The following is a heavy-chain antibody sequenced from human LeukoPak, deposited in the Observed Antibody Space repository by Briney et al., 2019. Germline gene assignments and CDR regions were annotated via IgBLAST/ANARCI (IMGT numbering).Heavy chain of an antibody. CDR1: GFNVNSYW. CDR3: ARDRGEGTPLDP. V-gene: IGHV3-74*01. Sequence: PPGGSLRLSCEASGFNVNSYWMHWVRQAPGKGLVWVSLIRIDGSATDYADSVRGRFTTSRDNAKNALYLQMDSLRVEDTAIYYCARDRGEGTPLDPWGQGTLVTVSS. D-gene: IGHD6-25*01. J-gene: IGHJ5*02. CDR2: IRIDGSAT.